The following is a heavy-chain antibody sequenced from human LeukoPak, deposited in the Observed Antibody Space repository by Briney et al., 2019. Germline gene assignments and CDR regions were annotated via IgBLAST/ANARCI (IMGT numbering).Heavy chain of an antibody. CDR3: ATDQGYGDYTVTTRTNWFDP. Sequence: ASVKVSCKASGYTFTGYYMHWVRQAPGQGLEWMGWISPSGGTDYAQKFQGRVTMTRDTSITTAYMELDSLRSDDTAVYYCATDQGYGDYTVTTRTNWFDPWGQGTLVTVSS. CDR2: ISPSGGT. J-gene: IGHJ5*02. V-gene: IGHV1-2*02. CDR1: GYTFTGYY. D-gene: IGHD4-17*01.